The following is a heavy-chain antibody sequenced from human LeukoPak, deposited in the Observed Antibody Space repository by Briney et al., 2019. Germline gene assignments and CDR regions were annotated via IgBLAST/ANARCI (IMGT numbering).Heavy chain of an antibody. J-gene: IGHJ4*02. Sequence: GGSLRLSCAASGFTFSSYSMNWVRQAPGKGLEWVSSISSSNSYIYYADSVKGRFTISRDNAKNSLYLQMNSLRAEDTAVYYCARAGGYERYYFDYWGQGTLVTVSS. CDR3: ARAGGYERYYFDY. CDR2: ISSSNSYI. CDR1: GFTFSSYS. D-gene: IGHD5-12*01. V-gene: IGHV3-21*01.